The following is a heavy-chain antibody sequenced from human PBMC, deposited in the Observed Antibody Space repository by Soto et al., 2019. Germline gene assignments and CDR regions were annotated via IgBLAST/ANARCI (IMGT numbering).Heavy chain of an antibody. D-gene: IGHD3-16*02. J-gene: IGHJ4*02. CDR3: AHTPYYDYIWGSYRHFDY. CDR1: GFSLSTSGVG. V-gene: IGHV2-5*02. Sequence: QITLKESGPTLVKPTQTLTLTCTFSGFSLSTSGVGVGWIRQPPGKALEWLALIYWDDDKRYSPSLKSRLTITKDTAKNQVVLTMTNMDPVDTATCHCAHTPYYDYIWGSYRHFDYWGQGTLVTVSS. CDR2: IYWDDDK.